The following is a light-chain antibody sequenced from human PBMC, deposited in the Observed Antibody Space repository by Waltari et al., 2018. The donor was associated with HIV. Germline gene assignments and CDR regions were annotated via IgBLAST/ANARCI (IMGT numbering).Light chain of an antibody. J-gene: IGKJ1*01. CDR2: DAS. CDR1: QGIGID. CDR3: LQSNSYPRT. Sequence: DIQMTQSPSSLSASVGDRVTITCRASQGIGIDLGWYQQKPGKAPKRLIYDASTLQSGVPSRFSGSGSGTDFTLTISSLQPEDFATYYCLQSNSYPRTFGQGTKVEIK. V-gene: IGKV1-17*01.